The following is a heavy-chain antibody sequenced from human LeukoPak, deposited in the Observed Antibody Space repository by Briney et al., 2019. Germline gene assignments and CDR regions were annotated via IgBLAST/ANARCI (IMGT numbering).Heavy chain of an antibody. Sequence: GGSLRLSCTVSGFTVSSNSMSWVRQAPGKGLEWVSSIYSDNTHYLDSVKGRFTISRDNSKNTLYLQMNSLRAEDTAVYYCARRAGAYSHPYDYWGQGTLVTVSS. J-gene: IGHJ4*02. V-gene: IGHV3-53*01. D-gene: IGHD4/OR15-4a*01. CDR1: GFTVSSNS. CDR2: IYSDNT. CDR3: ARRAGAYSHPYDY.